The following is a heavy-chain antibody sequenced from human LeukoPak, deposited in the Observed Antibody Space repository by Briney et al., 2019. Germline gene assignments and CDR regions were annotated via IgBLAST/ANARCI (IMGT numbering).Heavy chain of an antibody. CDR1: GFTFDDYA. CDR3: ARSASSGYYSMYYFHY. CDR2: ISWNSDNI. D-gene: IGHD3-22*01. J-gene: IGHJ4*02. V-gene: IGHV3-9*01. Sequence: GGSLRLSCAASGFTFDDYAVHWVRQAPGKGLEWVSGISWNSDNICYADSVKGRFTISRDNSKNSLYLQMNSLRAEDTAFYYCARSASSGYYSMYYFHYWGQGTLVTVSS.